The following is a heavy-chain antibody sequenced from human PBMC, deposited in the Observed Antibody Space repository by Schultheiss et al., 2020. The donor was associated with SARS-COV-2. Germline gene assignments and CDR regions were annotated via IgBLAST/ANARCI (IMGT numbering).Heavy chain of an antibody. CDR2: IYYSGST. CDR1: GGSISSYY. J-gene: IGHJ6*02. D-gene: IGHD3-9*01. V-gene: IGHV4-59*08. CDR3: ARQGYDILTGAHYYYYGMDV. Sequence: SETLSLTCTVSGGSISSYYWSWIRQPPGKGLEWIGYIYYSGSTYYNPSLKSRVTISVDTSKNQFSLKLSSVTAADTAVYYCARQGYDILTGAHYYYYGMDVWGQGTTVTVSS.